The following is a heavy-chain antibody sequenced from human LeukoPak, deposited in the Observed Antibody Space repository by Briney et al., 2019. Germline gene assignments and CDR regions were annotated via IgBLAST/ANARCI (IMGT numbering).Heavy chain of an antibody. D-gene: IGHD4-17*01. CDR1: GGSISSYY. CDR3: ARDPTTVTTIFDS. J-gene: IGHJ4*02. CDR2: IYYSGST. Sequence: SETLSLTCTVSGGSISSYYWSWIRQPPGKGLEWIGYIYYSGSTNYNPSLKSRVTISVDTSKNQFSLKLSSVTAADTAVYYCARDPTTVTTIFDSWGQGTLVTVSS. V-gene: IGHV4-59*12.